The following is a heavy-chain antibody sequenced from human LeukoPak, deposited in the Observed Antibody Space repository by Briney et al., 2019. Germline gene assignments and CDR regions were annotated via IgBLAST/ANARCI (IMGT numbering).Heavy chain of an antibody. CDR3: ARHPEGYYGSGSYYPDYYYYMDV. CDR1: GGSISSYY. CDR2: IYTSGST. J-gene: IGHJ6*03. D-gene: IGHD3-10*01. Sequence: SETLSLTCTVSGGSISSYYWSWIRQPPGKGLEWIGYIYTSGSTNYNPSLKSRVTISVDTSKNQFSLKLSSVTAADTAVYYCARHPEGYYGSGSYYPDYYYYMDVWGTGTTVTVSS. V-gene: IGHV4-4*09.